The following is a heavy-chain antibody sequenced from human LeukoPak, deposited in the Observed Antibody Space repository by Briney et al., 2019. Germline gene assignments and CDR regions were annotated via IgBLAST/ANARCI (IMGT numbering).Heavy chain of an antibody. V-gene: IGHV1-69*05. CDR1: GYTFTGYY. CDR2: IIPIFGTA. Sequence: GASVKVSCKASGYTFTGYYMHWVRQAPGQGLEWMGGIIPIFGTANYAQKFQGRVTITTDESTGTAYMELSSLRSEDTAVYYCARDNSFSSSGWFDPWGQGTLVTVSS. D-gene: IGHD6-6*01. J-gene: IGHJ5*02. CDR3: ARDNSFSSSGWFDP.